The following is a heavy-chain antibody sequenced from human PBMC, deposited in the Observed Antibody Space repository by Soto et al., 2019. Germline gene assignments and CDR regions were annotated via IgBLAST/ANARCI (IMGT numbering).Heavy chain of an antibody. V-gene: IGHV4-34*01. CDR1: GGSFSGYY. J-gene: IGHJ4*02. CDR3: ARAKRMTTVTTAFDY. D-gene: IGHD4-17*01. Sequence: SETLSLTCAVYGGSFSGYYWSWIRQPPGKGLEWIGELNDSGGTNYNASLKSRVSMSGDTSKNQFSLKLSSVTAADTAVYYCARAKRMTTVTTAFDYWGQGTLVTVSS. CDR2: LNDSGGT.